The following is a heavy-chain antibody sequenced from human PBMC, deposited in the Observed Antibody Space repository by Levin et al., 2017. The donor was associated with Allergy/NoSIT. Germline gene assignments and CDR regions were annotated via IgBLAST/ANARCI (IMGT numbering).Heavy chain of an antibody. CDR3: ARVAGYSYGYYFDY. D-gene: IGHD5-18*01. CDR1: GGSISSGGYS. J-gene: IGHJ4*02. V-gene: IGHV4-30-2*01. Sequence: SETLSLTCAVSGGSISSGGYSLSWIRQPPGKGLEWIGNIYLSGSTYYNPSLKSRVTISVDRSKNQFSLNLSSVTAADTAVYYCARVAGYSYGYYFDYWGQGTLVTVSS. CDR2: IYLSGST.